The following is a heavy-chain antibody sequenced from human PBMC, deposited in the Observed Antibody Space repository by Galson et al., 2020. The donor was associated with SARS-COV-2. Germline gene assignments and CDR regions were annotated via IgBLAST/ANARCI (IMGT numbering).Heavy chain of an antibody. Sequence: ASETLSLTCAVSGASISSNNWWTWVRQPPGKGLEWIGEIYYGGNSNYNPSLKSRVTISVDKSTNHFSLRLSSVTAADTAVYYCARVFWPVPTPGTYGALDYWGRGTLVTVSS. V-gene: IGHV4-4*02. J-gene: IGHJ4*02. CDR2: IYYGGNS. CDR1: GASISSNNW. D-gene: IGHD2-8*01. CDR3: ARVFWPVPTPGTYGALDY.